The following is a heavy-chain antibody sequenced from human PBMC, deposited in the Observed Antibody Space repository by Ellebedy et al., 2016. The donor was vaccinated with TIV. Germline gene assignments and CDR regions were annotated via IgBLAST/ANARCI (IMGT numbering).Heavy chain of an antibody. V-gene: IGHV3-48*04. CDR1: GFSFSSYP. J-gene: IGHJ4*02. CDR2: ISYDSATL. Sequence: GGSLRLSCTASGFSFSSYPINWVRQAPGKGLEWVSYISYDSATLYYAGSVGGRFTVSRDNAKMSLYLQMDSLRAEDTAVYYCARAFDSDFWGQGTLVTVSS. CDR3: ARAFDSDF. D-gene: IGHD2/OR15-2a*01.